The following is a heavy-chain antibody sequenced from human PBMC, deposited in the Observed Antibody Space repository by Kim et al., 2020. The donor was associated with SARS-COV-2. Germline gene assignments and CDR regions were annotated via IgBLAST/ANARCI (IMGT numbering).Heavy chain of an antibody. CDR2: VSRSGA. CDR1: GFTFRRLA. Sequence: GGSLRLSCAASGFTFRRLAMSWVRQAPGKGLEWVSTVSRSGAYYADAVKGRFTISRDDSNDMLYLEMSSLRAEDTAIYYCAKDHESDGYPTFDYWGQGSLVAVSS. J-gene: IGHJ4*02. CDR3: AKDHESDGYPTFDY. V-gene: IGHV3-23*01. D-gene: IGHD3-22*01.